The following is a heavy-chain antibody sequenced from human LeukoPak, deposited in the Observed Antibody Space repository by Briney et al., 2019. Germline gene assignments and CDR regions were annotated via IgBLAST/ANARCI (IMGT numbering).Heavy chain of an antibody. D-gene: IGHD3-10*01. CDR1: GYTFTGYH. J-gene: IGHJ4*02. CDR3: ARGGATMVRGVIIPY. CDR2: INPNSGGT. V-gene: IGHV1-2*02. Sequence: ASVKVSCKASGYTFTGYHMHWVRQAPGQGLEWMGWINPNSGGTNYAQKFQGRVTMTRDTSISTAYMELSRLRSDDTAVYYCARGGATMVRGVIIPYWGQGTLVTVSS.